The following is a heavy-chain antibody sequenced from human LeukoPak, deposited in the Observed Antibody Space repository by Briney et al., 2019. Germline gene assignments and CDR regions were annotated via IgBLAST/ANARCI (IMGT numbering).Heavy chain of an antibody. J-gene: IGHJ4*02. CDR1: GFSISSNGEG. D-gene: IGHD3-22*01. Sequence: SGPTLVKPTQTLTLTCTFSGFSISSNGEGVAWIRQSPGKALEWLALIKSRLTITRDTSKNQVVLTMTNMDPVDTATYYCAHTYYDSSGYYYESDNFDHWGQGTLVTVSS. CDR2: I. V-gene: IGHV2-5*01. CDR3: AHTYYDSSGYYYESDNFDH.